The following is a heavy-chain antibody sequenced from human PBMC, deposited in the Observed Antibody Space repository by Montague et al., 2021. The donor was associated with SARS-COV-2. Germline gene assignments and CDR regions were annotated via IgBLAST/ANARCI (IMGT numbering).Heavy chain of an antibody. D-gene: IGHD4-17*01. CDR3: ARRRLREDYFDF. CDR2: VYYSGYT. Sequence: SETLSLTCTVSGASVSSSDHYWGWIRQPPGKGLEWLGIVYYSGYTYYNPSFKGRVTISIDASKNQFSLKLNSLTATDTAIYHCARRRLREDYFDFWGQGTLLTVSS. CDR1: GASVSSSDHY. J-gene: IGHJ4*02. V-gene: IGHV4-39*01.